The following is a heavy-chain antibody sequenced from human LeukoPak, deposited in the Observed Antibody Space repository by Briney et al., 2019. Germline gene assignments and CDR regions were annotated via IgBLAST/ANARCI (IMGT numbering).Heavy chain of an antibody. CDR2: ISGSGGST. D-gene: IGHD3-10*01. CDR3: AKDLAYYCGSGSSCFDI. CDR1: GFTFSSYA. Sequence: GGSLRLSCAASGFTFSSYAMSWVRQAPGKGLEWVSAISGSGGSTYYADSVKGRFTISRDNSKNTLYLQMNSLRAEDTAVYYCAKDLAYYCGSGSSCFDIWGQGTMVTVSP. J-gene: IGHJ3*02. V-gene: IGHV3-23*01.